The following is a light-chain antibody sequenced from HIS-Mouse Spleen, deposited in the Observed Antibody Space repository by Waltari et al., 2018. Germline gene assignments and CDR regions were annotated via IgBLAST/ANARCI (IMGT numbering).Light chain of an antibody. J-gene: IGLJ1*01. CDR1: NIGRQS. V-gene: IGLV3-21*02. CDR2: DGR. Sequence: SYVLTQPPSVSVAPGQTARITCGGNNIGRQSVHWYRQKPGQAPVLVVYDGRDRPSGIPERFSGSNSGNTATLTISRVEAGDEADYYCQVWDSSSDRVFGTGTKVTVL. CDR3: QVWDSSSDRV.